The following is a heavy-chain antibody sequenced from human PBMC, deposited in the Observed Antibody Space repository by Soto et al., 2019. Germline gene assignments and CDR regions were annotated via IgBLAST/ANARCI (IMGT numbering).Heavy chain of an antibody. CDR3: AKDWTWFGELLFPNYYYYGMDV. V-gene: IGHV3-30*18. D-gene: IGHD3-10*01. Sequence: QVQLVESGGGVVQPGRSLRLSCAASGFTFSSYGMHWVRQAPGKGLEWVAVISYDGSNKYYADYVKGRFTISRDNSKNTLYLQMNSLRAEDTAVYYCAKDWTWFGELLFPNYYYYGMDVWGQGTTVTVSS. CDR2: ISYDGSNK. J-gene: IGHJ6*02. CDR1: GFTFSSYG.